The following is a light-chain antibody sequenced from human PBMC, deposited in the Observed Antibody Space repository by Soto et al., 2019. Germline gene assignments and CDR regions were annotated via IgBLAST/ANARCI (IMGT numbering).Light chain of an antibody. CDR2: GAS. Sequence: EVVLTQSPGTLSLSPGERATLSCRASQSVSSSYLAWYQQKPGQAPRLLIYGASNRATGIPDRFSGSGSGTDLTLTVSRLEPEDFAVYYCHQYGSSPGTFGQGTKLEIK. CDR1: QSVSSSY. J-gene: IGKJ2*01. V-gene: IGKV3-20*01. CDR3: HQYGSSPGT.